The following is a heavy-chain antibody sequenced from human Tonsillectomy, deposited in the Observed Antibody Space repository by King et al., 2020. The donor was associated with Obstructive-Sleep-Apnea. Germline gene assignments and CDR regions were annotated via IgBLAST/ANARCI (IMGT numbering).Heavy chain of an antibody. Sequence: VQLVESGGGLVQPGGSLRLSCAASGFTFSSYWMHWVRQAPGKGLVWVSRINSDMTSTSYADSVKGRFTISRDNAKNTLYLQMNSLRAEDTAGDYCARERGIAVAGTWGPPDDWGQGTTVTVSS. J-gene: IGHJ6*02. CDR2: INSDMTST. V-gene: IGHV3-74*01. CDR3: ARERGIAVAGTWGPPDD. D-gene: IGHD6-19*01. CDR1: GFTFSSYW.